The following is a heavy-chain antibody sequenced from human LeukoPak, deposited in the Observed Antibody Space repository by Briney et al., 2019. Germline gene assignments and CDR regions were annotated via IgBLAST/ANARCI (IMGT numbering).Heavy chain of an antibody. CDR3: ARRSPHGFDY. Sequence: PGGSLRLSCAASGFTFSSYNMNWVRQAPGKGLEWVSSITGSSSTIYYADSVKGRFTISRDNAKNSLYLRMNSLRAEDTAVYYCARRSPHGFDYWGQGTLVTVSS. V-gene: IGHV3-48*01. CDR1: GFTFSSYN. D-gene: IGHD1-26*01. CDR2: ITGSSSTI. J-gene: IGHJ4*02.